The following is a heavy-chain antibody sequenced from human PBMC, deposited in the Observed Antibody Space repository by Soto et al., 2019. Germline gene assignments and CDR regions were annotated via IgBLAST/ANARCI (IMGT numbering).Heavy chain of an antibody. Sequence: GGSLRLSCAASGFTFSSYAMSWVRQAPGKGLEWVSAISGSGGSTYYADSVKGRFTISRDNSKNTLYLQMNSLRAEDTAVYYCAKDLGYGDYGLGYYFDYWGQGTLVTVSS. CDR2: ISGSGGST. V-gene: IGHV3-23*01. D-gene: IGHD4-17*01. CDR1: GFTFSSYA. J-gene: IGHJ4*02. CDR3: AKDLGYGDYGLGYYFDY.